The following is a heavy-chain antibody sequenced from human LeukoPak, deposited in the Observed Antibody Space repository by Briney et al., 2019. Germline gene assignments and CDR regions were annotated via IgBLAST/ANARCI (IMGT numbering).Heavy chain of an antibody. J-gene: IGHJ4*02. CDR3: AKRPIVGATTGRYFDY. V-gene: IGHV3-23*01. Sequence: PGGSLRLSCAASGFTFSSYAMSWVRQAPGKGLEWVSIISGSGGSTYYADSVKGRFTISRDNSKNTLYLQMNSLRADDMAVYYCAKRPIVGATTGRYFDYWGQGTLVTVSS. CDR2: ISGSGGST. CDR1: GFTFSSYA. D-gene: IGHD1-26*01.